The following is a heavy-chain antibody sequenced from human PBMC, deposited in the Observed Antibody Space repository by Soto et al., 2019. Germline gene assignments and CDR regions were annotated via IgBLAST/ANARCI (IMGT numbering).Heavy chain of an antibody. D-gene: IGHD5-12*01. CDR2: TYFSKST. Sequence: QVQLQESGPGLVKPSQTLSLTCTVSGDSITSGDKYWSWLRHRPGKGLDWIGYTYFSKSTYYNPSLKSRVTISVDASKNQFSLKLNSVTAADTAVYYCARCREVAFQNYYGLDVWGQGTTVTVS. CDR1: GDSITSGDKY. CDR3: ARCREVAFQNYYGLDV. V-gene: IGHV4-31*03. J-gene: IGHJ6*02.